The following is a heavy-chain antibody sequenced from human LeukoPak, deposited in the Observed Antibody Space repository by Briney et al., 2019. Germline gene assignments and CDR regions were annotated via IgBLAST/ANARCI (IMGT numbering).Heavy chain of an antibody. Sequence: PSETLSLTCTVSGGSISSGSYYWGWIRQPPGKGLEWIGSIYYSGSTYYNPSLKSRVTISVDTSKNQFSLKLSSVTAADTAVYYCARSRLYSSGWLFDYWGQGTLVTVSS. V-gene: IGHV4-39*07. CDR2: IYYSGST. J-gene: IGHJ4*02. D-gene: IGHD6-19*01. CDR3: ARSRLYSSGWLFDY. CDR1: GGSISSGSYY.